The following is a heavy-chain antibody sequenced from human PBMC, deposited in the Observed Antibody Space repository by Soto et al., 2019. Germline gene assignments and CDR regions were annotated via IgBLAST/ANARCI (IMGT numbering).Heavy chain of an antibody. CDR3: AREWFSLIFGVVTLPGGYYYYGMDV. V-gene: IGHV3-23*01. CDR1: GFTFTIYA. D-gene: IGHD3-3*01. CDR2: ISGSGGSA. J-gene: IGHJ6*02. Sequence: HPGGSLRLSCAASGFTFTIYAMTWVRQAPGKGLEWVSTISGSGGSAYYADSVKGRFTFSRDNSKNTLYLQMNSLRAEDTAVFYCAREWFSLIFGVVTLPGGYYYYGMDVWGQGTTVTVSS.